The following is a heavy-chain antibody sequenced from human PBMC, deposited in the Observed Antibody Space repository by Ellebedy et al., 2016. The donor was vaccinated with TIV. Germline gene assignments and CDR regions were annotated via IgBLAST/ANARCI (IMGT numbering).Heavy chain of an antibody. Sequence: GESLKISCTASGYTLTNYWIAWVRQMPGKGLEWMGIIYPGNSDTRNSQSFQGQVTMSADNSINTAFLQWSSLKASDSAIYYCARLDDGYNYGGTLDFWGQGTLVTVSS. V-gene: IGHV5-51*01. CDR3: ARLDDGYNYGGTLDF. CDR2: IYPGNSDT. J-gene: IGHJ4*02. D-gene: IGHD5-18*01. CDR1: GYTLTNYW.